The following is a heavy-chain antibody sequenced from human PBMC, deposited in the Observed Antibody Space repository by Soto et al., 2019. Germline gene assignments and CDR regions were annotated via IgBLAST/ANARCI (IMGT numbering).Heavy chain of an antibody. CDR1: VGSIINGDYY. Sequence: SETLSLTCTFSVGSIINGDYYWTWIRQHPVKGLEWVGYIYYSGSTYSNPSLKSRVTISVATSKNQFSLRLSSVTAADTAVYYCARIKGGAAGNFDYWGRGALVTVSS. CDR3: ARIKGGAAGNFDY. CDR2: IYYSGST. V-gene: IGHV4-31*03. D-gene: IGHD6-13*01. J-gene: IGHJ4*02.